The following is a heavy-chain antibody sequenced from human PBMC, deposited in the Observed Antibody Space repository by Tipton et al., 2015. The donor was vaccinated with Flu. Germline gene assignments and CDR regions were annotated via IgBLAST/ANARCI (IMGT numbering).Heavy chain of an antibody. V-gene: IGHV4-59*01. Sequence: LRLSCTVSGGSISSYYWSWIRQPPGKGLEWIGYIYYSGSTNYNPSLKSRVTISVDTSKNQFSLKLSSVTAADTAVYYCARGGYWGAFDIWGQGTMVTVSS. D-gene: IGHD7-27*01. J-gene: IGHJ3*02. CDR3: ARGGYWGAFDI. CDR2: IYYSGST. CDR1: GGSISSYY.